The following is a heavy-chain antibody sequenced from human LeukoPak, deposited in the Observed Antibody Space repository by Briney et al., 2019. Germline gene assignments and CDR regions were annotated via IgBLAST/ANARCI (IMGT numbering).Heavy chain of an antibody. J-gene: IGHJ3*02. CDR3: AKRVVPAADAFDI. CDR2: IRYDGSNK. CDR1: GFTFSSYG. D-gene: IGHD2-2*01. Sequence: GGSLRLSCAASGFTFSSYGMHWVRQAPGKGLEWVAFIRYDGSNKYYADSVKGRFTISRDNSKNTLYLQMNSLRAEDTAVYYCAKRVVPAADAFDIWGQGTMVTASS. V-gene: IGHV3-30*02.